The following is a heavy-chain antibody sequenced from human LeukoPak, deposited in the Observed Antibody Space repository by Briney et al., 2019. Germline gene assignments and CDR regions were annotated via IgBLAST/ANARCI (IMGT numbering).Heavy chain of an antibody. CDR1: GGSISSSSYY. V-gene: IGHV4-39*07. Sequence: PSETLSLTCSVSGGSISSSSYYWGWIRQPPGKGLEWIGSIYYSGSTYYNPSLKSRVTISVDTSKNQFSLKLSSVTAADTAVYYCARCDVLLWFGELFLNWFDPWGQGTLVTVSS. D-gene: IGHD3-10*01. CDR2: IYYSGST. CDR3: ARCDVLLWFGELFLNWFDP. J-gene: IGHJ5*02.